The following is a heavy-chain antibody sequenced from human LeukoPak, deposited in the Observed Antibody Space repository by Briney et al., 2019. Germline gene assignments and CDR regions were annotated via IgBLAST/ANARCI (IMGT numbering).Heavy chain of an antibody. CDR3: ARRRGYYDSSGYYLVPFDY. CDR1: GGPISSYY. CDR2: IYTSGST. J-gene: IGHJ4*02. D-gene: IGHD3-22*01. V-gene: IGHV4-4*09. Sequence: SETLSLTCTVSGGPISSYYWSWIRQPPGKGLEWIGYIYTSGSTNYNPSLKSRVTISVDTSKNQFSLKLSSVTAADTAVYYCARRRGYYDSSGYYLVPFDYWGQGTLVTVSS.